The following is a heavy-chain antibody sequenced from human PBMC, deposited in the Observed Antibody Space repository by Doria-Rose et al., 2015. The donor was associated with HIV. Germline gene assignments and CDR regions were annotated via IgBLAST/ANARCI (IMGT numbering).Heavy chain of an antibody. J-gene: IGHJ4*02. CDR1: GVSLSSPGMG. D-gene: IGHD6-13*01. CDR3: ARIKSSRWYHKYYFDF. V-gene: IGHV2-26*01. Sequence: QITLKESGPVLVKPTETLTLTCTVSGVSLSSPGMGVSWIRQPPGKALEWLAKIFSDDERYYPTSLKSRLTISRGTSKSQVVLTMTDMDPVDTATYYCARIKSSRWYHKYYFDFWGQGTLVIVSA. CDR2: IFSDDER.